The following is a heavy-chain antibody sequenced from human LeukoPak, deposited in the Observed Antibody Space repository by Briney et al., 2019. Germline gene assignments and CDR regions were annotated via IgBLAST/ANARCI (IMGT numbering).Heavy chain of an antibody. CDR3: ASLNIAVAGTGGIGLFDY. Sequence: ASVKVSCKASGYTFTGYYMHWVRQAPGQGLEWMGWINPNSGGTNYAQKFQGRVTMTRDTSISTAYMELSRLRSDDTAVYYCASLNIAVAGTGGIGLFDYWGQGTLVTVSS. V-gene: IGHV1-2*02. D-gene: IGHD6-19*01. CDR1: GYTFTGYY. CDR2: INPNSGGT. J-gene: IGHJ4*02.